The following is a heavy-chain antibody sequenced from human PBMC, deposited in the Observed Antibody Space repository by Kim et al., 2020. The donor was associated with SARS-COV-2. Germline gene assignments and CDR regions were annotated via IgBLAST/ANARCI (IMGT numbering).Heavy chain of an antibody. V-gene: IGHV3-15*01. J-gene: IGHJ4*02. Sequence: AAAVKGRVTISRDDSKNTLYLQMNSLIPEDTAVYYCTTDRGITARPRFDSWGQGTLVTVSS. D-gene: IGHD6-6*01. CDR3: TTDRGITARPRFDS.